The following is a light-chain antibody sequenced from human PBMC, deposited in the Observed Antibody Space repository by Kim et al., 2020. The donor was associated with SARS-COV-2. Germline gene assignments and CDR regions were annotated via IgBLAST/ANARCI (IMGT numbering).Light chain of an antibody. CDR1: KLGDKY. CDR2: QDN. CDR3: QAWDSSTGV. Sequence: SYELTQPPSVSVSPGQTASITCSGDKLGDKYACWYQQKTGQSPVLVIYQDNKRPSGIPERFSGSNSGNTATLTISGTQAMDEADYYCQAWDSSTGVFGGG. V-gene: IGLV3-1*01. J-gene: IGLJ2*01.